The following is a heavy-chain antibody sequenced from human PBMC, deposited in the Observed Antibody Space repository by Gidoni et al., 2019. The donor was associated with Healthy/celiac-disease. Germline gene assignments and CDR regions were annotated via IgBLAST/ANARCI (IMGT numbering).Heavy chain of an antibody. CDR3: ARLGGDGYISFDY. Sequence: QLQLQESGPGLVKPSETLSLTCTVSGGSISSSRYYWGWIRQPPGKGLEWIGSIYYSGSTYYNPSLKSRVTISVDTSKNQFSLKLSSVTAADTAVYYCARLGGDGYISFDYWGQGTLVTVSS. D-gene: IGHD5-12*01. CDR1: GGSISSSRYY. CDR2: IYYSGST. J-gene: IGHJ4*02. V-gene: IGHV4-39*01.